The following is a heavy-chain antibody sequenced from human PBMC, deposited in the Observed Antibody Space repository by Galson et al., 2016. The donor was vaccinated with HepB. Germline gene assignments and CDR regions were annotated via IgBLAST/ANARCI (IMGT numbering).Heavy chain of an antibody. Sequence: SLRLSCAASGFTVSSSYMSWVRQAPGKGLEWVSVIYSGGSTYYADSVKGRFTISRDNSKNTLYLQMNSLRAEDTAVYYCASSVRGSGSPPGGYWGQGTLVTVSS. CDR2: IYSGGST. V-gene: IGHV3-53*01. CDR3: ASSVRGSGSPPGGY. CDR1: GFTVSSSY. D-gene: IGHD3-10*01. J-gene: IGHJ4*02.